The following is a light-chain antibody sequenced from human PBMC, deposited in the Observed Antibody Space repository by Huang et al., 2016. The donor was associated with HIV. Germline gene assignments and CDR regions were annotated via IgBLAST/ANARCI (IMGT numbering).Light chain of an antibody. V-gene: IGKV1-27*01. CDR1: HDISTF. CDR2: GAS. CDR3: QKYDSAPRT. Sequence: DIEMTQSPPSLSASLGDRVTLTCRASHDISTFLAWYQQKPGTPPKLLIYGASIVQSGVPSRFSGSGSGTDFTLTINSLQPEDVANYYCQKYDSAPRTFGQGTKVEVK. J-gene: IGKJ1*01.